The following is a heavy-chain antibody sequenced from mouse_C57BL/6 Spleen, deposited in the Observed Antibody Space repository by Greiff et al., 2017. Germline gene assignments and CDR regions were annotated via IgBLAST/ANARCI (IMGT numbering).Heavy chain of an antibody. CDR2: IDPSDSET. CDR1: GYTFTSYW. CDR3: ARGSSYLYYFDV. J-gene: IGHJ1*03. V-gene: IGHV1-52*01. Sequence: QVQLQQPGAELVRPGSSVKLSCKASGYTFTSYWMHWVKQRPIQGLEWIGNIDPSDSETHYNQKFKDKATLTVDKSSSTAYMQLSSLTSEDSAVYYCARGSSYLYYFDVWGTGTTVTVSS. D-gene: IGHD1-1*01.